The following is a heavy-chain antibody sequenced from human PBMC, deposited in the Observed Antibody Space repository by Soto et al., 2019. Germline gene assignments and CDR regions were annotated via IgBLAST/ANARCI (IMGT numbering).Heavy chain of an antibody. D-gene: IGHD4-17*01. J-gene: IGHJ6*03. CDR2: IIPILGIA. CDR3: ARDELIAYGDYGDYYYYMDV. CDR1: GGTFSSYT. V-gene: IGHV1-69*04. Sequence: SVKVSCKASGGTFSSYTISWVRQAPGQGLEWMGRIIPILGIANYAQKFQGRVTITADKSTSTAYMELSSLRSEDTAVYYCARDELIAYGDYGDYYYYMDVWGKGTTVTVSS.